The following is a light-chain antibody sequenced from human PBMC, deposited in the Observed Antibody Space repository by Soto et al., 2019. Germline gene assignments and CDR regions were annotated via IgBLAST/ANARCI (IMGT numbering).Light chain of an antibody. CDR2: DVS. CDR3: CSYAGNYIYV. CDR1: SSDVGDYNY. Sequence: QSALTQPRSVSGSPGQSVTISCTGTSSDVGDYNYVSWYQQHPGKAPKVMIFDVSKRPSVVPDRFSGSKSGNTASLTISGLQADDEADYYCCSYAGNYIYVFGTGTKLTVL. J-gene: IGLJ1*01. V-gene: IGLV2-11*01.